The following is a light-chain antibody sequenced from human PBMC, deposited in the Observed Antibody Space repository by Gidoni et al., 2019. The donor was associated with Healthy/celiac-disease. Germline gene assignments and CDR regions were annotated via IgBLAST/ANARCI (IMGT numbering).Light chain of an antibody. Sequence: DIQMTQSPSTLSASVGDRVTITCRASQSMSSWLAWYQQKPGKAPKLLIYKASTLESGVPSRFSGSGSGTEFTLTISSLQPDDFATYYCQQYNNYPITFXQXTRLXIK. V-gene: IGKV1-5*03. J-gene: IGKJ5*01. CDR2: KAS. CDR1: QSMSSW. CDR3: QQYNNYPIT.